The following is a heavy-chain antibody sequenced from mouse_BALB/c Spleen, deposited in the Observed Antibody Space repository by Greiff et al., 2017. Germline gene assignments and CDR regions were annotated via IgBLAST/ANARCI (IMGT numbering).Heavy chain of an antibody. V-gene: IGHV3-2*02. CDR3: ATIYYDYDRAMDY. CDR1: GYSITSDYA. CDR2: ISYSGST. J-gene: IGHJ4*01. D-gene: IGHD2-4*01. Sequence: EVKLMESGPGLVKPSQSLSLTCTVTGYSITSDYAWNWIRQFPGNKLEWMGYISYSGSTSYNPSLKSRISITRDTSKNQFFLQLNSVTTEDTATYYCATIYYDYDRAMDYWGQGTSVTVSS.